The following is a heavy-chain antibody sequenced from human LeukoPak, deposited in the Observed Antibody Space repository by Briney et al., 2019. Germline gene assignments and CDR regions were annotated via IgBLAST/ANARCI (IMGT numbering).Heavy chain of an antibody. CDR2: IKQDGSEK. J-gene: IGHJ6*03. CDR3: ASQDPADYYYMDV. V-gene: IGHV3-7*01. CDR1: GFTFSSYW. Sequence: PGGSLRLSCAASGFTFSSYWMSWVRQAPGKGLEWVANIKQDGSEKYYVDSVKGRFTISRDNAKNSLYLQMNSLRAEDTAVYYCASQDPADYYYMDVWGKGTTVTVSS.